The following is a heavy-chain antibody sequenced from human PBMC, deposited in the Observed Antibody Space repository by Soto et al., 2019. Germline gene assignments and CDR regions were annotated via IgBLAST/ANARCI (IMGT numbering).Heavy chain of an antibody. CDR3: ASIDFWSGYSGKNWFDP. V-gene: IGHV1-2*02. CDR2: INPNSGGT. CDR1: GYTFTGYY. J-gene: IGHJ5*02. D-gene: IGHD3-3*01. Sequence: GASVKVSCKASGYTFTGYYMHWVRQAPGQGLEWMGWINPNSGGTNYAQKFQGRVTMTRDTSISTAYMELSRLRSDDTAVYYCASIDFWSGYSGKNWFDPWGQGTLVTVSS.